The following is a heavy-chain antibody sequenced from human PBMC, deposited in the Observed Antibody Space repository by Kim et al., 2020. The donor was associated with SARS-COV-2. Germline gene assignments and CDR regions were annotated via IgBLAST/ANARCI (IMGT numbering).Heavy chain of an antibody. D-gene: IGHD3-22*01. Sequence: GVSLRLSCAASGFTFSGSAMHWVRQASGKGLEWVGRIRSKANSYATAYAASVKGRFTISRDDSKNTAYLQMNSLKTEDTAVYYCTRPWYDSSGYYWDGMDVWGQGTTVTVSS. J-gene: IGHJ6*02. V-gene: IGHV3-73*01. CDR2: IRSKANSYAT. CDR1: GFTFSGSA. CDR3: TRPWYDSSGYYWDGMDV.